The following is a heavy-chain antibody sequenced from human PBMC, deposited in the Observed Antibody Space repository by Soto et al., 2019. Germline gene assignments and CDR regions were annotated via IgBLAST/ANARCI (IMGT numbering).Heavy chain of an antibody. D-gene: IGHD4-17*01. CDR3: ARDTPVGSMSYDYYYYYGMDA. Sequence: QVQLGQSGAEVKKPGSSVKVSCKASGGTFSSYAISWVRQAPGQGLEWMGGIIPIFGTANYAQKFQGRVTTPADESTSTAYMEMSSLRSEDTAVYYCARDTPVGSMSYDYYYYYGMDAWGQWTTVTVSS. J-gene: IGHJ6*02. CDR1: GGTFSSYA. V-gene: IGHV1-69*01. CDR2: IIPIFGTA.